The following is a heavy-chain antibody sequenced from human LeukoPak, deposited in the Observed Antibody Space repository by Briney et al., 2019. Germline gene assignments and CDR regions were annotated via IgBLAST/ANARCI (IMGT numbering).Heavy chain of an antibody. CDR2: IIPIFGTA. D-gene: IGHD6-13*01. V-gene: IGHV1-69*05. CDR1: EGTFSSYA. Sequence: GSSVKVSCKASEGTFSSYAISWVRQAPGQGLEWMGGIIPIFGTANYAQKFQGRVTITTDESTSTAYMELSSLRSEDTAVYYCARDSFRGCSWYLDFDYWGQGTLVTVSS. J-gene: IGHJ4*02. CDR3: ARDSFRGCSWYLDFDY.